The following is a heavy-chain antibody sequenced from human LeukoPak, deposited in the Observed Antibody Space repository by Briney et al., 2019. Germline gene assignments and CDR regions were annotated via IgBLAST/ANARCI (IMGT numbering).Heavy chain of an antibody. V-gene: IGHV4-39*07. CDR2: IYYSGST. CDR3: ARSLSYSSSWYYYYYGMDV. CDR1: GGSISSSSYY. D-gene: IGHD6-13*01. J-gene: IGHJ6*02. Sequence: SETLSLTCTVSGGSISSSSYYWGWIRQPPGKGLEWIGSIYYSGSTYYNPSLKSRVTISVDTSKNQFSLKLSSVTAADTAVYYCARSLSYSSSWYYYYYGMDVWGQGTTVTISS.